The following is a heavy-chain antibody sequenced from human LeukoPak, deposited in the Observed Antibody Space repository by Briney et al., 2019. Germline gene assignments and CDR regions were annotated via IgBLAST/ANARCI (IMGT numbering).Heavy chain of an antibody. CDR1: GGSISGSSYY. D-gene: IGHD2-15*01. CDR2: IYYSGST. J-gene: IGHJ4*02. Sequence: SETLSLTSTVSGGSISGSSYYWGWIRQPPGKGLEWIGSIYYSGSTYYNPSLKSRVTISVDTSKNQFSLKLSSVTAADTAVYYCASTYCSGGSCYLWSFDYWGQGTLVTVSS. V-gene: IGHV4-39*07. CDR3: ASTYCSGGSCYLWSFDY.